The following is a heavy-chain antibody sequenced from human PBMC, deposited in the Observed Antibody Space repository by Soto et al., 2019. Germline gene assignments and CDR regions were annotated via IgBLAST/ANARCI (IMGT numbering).Heavy chain of an antibody. CDR3: ARDKSPYSSVWHNRHFDY. CDR1: GFTFSSYA. D-gene: IGHD6-19*01. J-gene: IGHJ4*02. Sequence: QVQLVESGGGVVQPGRSLRLSCAASGFTFSSYAMHGVRQAPGKGLSCVAVMSYDGSNKYYADSVKGRFTSSRDNSKNSLYLQMKSLRAEDTAVYYCARDKSPYSSVWHNRHFDYWRQGTLVTVSS. V-gene: IGHV3-30-3*01. CDR2: MSYDGSNK.